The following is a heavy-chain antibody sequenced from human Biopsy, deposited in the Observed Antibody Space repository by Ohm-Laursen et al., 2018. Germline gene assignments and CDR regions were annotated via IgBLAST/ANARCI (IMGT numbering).Heavy chain of an antibody. Sequence: GSLRLSCAASGISFSRSAMNWVRQAPGKGLEWVSTISSTSSYIYYTDSVKGRFTISRDNAKNSLYLQMNSLRVEDTAVYYCARAQGHTLYFFDFWGQGTLVTVSS. D-gene: IGHD2-21*01. V-gene: IGHV3-21*01. CDR1: GISFSRSA. CDR2: ISSTSSYI. CDR3: ARAQGHTLYFFDF. J-gene: IGHJ4*02.